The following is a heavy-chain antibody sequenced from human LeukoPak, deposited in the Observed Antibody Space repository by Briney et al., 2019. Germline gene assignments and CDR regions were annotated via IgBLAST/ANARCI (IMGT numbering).Heavy chain of an antibody. D-gene: IGHD7-27*01. V-gene: IGHV3-23*01. CDR2: IYENGGTT. CDR1: GFTFRSHA. CDR3: AREHPPPGAFDI. J-gene: IGHJ3*02. Sequence: GGSLRLSCVGSGFTFRSHAMSWVRQAPEKGLEFVSGIYENGGTTYYADSVKGRFTISRDNSKNTLYLQMNSLRAEDTAVYYCAREHPPPGAFDIWGQGTMVTVSS.